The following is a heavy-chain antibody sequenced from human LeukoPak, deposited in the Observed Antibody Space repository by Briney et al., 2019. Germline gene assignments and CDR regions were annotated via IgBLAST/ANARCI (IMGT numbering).Heavy chain of an antibody. D-gene: IGHD6-13*01. V-gene: IGHV3-74*01. CDR3: ARARGIAANYFDY. J-gene: IGHJ4*02. Sequence: WGSLRLSCAASGFTFSSYWMHWVRQAPGKGLVWVSRINSDGSSTSYADSVKGRFTISRDNAKNTLYLQMNSLRAEDTAVYYCARARGIAANYFDYWGQGTLVTVSS. CDR2: INSDGSST. CDR1: GFTFSSYW.